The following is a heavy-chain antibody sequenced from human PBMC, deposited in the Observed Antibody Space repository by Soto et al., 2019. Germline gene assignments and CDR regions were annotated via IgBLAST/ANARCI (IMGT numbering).Heavy chain of an antibody. CDR2: MTYDGATE. Sequence: QVRLVESGGGVVQPGTSLRLSCAASGFTFSDYVIHWVRQAAGKGLEWVASMTYDGATEYYADSVKGPFTMSRDNSKRALSLQMQSLRPADAAVYYSARVRLSIAVNDALDVWGQGTTVTVSS. J-gene: IGHJ3*01. CDR3: ARVRLSIAVNDALDV. CDR1: GFTFSDYV. D-gene: IGHD3-3*02. V-gene: IGHV3-30-3*01.